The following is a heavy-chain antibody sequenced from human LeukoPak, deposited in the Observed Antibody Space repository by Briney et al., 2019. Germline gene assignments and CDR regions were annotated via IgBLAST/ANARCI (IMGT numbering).Heavy chain of an antibody. D-gene: IGHD3-9*01. CDR1: GFTFSLYW. J-gene: IGHJ4*02. V-gene: IGHV3-7*03. CDR3: AGGTGFIIKD. CDR2: IKQDGSEK. Sequence: GGSLRLSCAASGFTFSLYWMNWVRRAPGKGLEWVANIKQDGSEKNYVNSVKGRFTISRDNAKNSLYLQMNNLRVEDTAMYYCAGGTGFIIKDWGQGTLVTVSS.